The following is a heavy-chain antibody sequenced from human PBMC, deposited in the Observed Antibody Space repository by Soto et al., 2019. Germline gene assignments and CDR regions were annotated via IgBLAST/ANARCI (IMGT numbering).Heavy chain of an antibody. CDR2: IIPIFGTA. J-gene: IGHJ6*02. Sequence: QVQLVQSGAEVKKPGSSVKVSCKASVGTFSSYAISWVRQAPGQGLEWMGGIIPIFGTANYAQKFQGRVTMTADESTSTAYMELSILRSEDTAVYYCARGELAYCGGDCYWYGMDVWGQGTTVTVSS. V-gene: IGHV1-69*01. CDR3: ARGELAYCGGDCYWYGMDV. CDR1: VGTFSSYA. D-gene: IGHD2-21*02.